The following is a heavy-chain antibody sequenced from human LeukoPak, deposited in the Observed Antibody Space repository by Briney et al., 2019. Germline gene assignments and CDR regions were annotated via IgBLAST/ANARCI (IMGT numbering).Heavy chain of an antibody. CDR1: GYTFTSYY. J-gene: IGHJ4*02. CDR3: ARSVASGLLPDY. Sequence: ASVKVSCKASGYTFTSYYMHWVGQAPGQGLQWMGIINPSGGSTTYAQKFQGRVTMTRDTSTSTVYMELSSLRSEDTAVYYCARSVASGLLPDYWGQGTLVTVSS. CDR2: INPSGGST. V-gene: IGHV1-46*01. D-gene: IGHD1-26*01.